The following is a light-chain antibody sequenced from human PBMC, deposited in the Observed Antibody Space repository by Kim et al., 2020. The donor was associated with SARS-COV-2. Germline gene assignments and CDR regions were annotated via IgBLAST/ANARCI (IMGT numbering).Light chain of an antibody. CDR1: SSDVGGHNY. CDR2: DVN. V-gene: IGLV2-11*01. J-gene: IGLJ3*02. Sequence: QSALAQPRSVSGSPGQSVTISCTGTSSDVGGHNYVSWYQQRPGKAPKLMFYDVNKRPSGVPDRFSGSKSGNTASLIISGLQAEDEADYYCCSYAGNYNWVFGGGTKLTV. CDR3: CSYAGNYNWV.